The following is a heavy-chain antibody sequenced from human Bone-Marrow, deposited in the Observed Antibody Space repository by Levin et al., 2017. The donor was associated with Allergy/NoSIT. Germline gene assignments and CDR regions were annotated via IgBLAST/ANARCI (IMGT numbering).Heavy chain of an antibody. CDR3: AKAIATEGGVYYHYGMDV. CDR1: GFTFSSYA. CDR2: ISGSAGST. V-gene: IGHV3-23*01. Sequence: QLGESLKISCTASGFTFSSYAINWVRQAPGKGLEWVSVISGSAGSTYYADSVKGRFTISRDNSKNTLFLQMNSLRAEDTAVYYCAKAIATEGGVYYHYGMDVWGQGTTVTVSS. D-gene: IGHD1-26*01. J-gene: IGHJ6*02.